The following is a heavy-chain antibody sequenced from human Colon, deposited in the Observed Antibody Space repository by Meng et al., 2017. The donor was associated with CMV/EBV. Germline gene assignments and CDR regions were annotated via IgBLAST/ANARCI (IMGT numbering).Heavy chain of an antibody. V-gene: IGHV1-2*02. CDR1: GFTFTGHY. J-gene: IGHJ4*02. CDR2: IDANSGGT. CDR3: ARDGIRGVFFFDY. Sequence: QVSVVQSGAEVKEPGPSLKVSCTPSGFTFTGHYMHWVRQAPGQGLEWMGWIDANSGGTNYAQKFQGRLTMTRDTSISTVYMELNRLRSDDTAVYFCARDGIRGVFFFDYWGQGTLVTVSS. D-gene: IGHD1-14*01.